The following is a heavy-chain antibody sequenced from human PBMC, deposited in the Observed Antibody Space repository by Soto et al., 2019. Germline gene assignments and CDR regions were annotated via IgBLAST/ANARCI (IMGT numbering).Heavy chain of an antibody. CDR2: IYWDDDK. Sequence: QITLKESGPPLVKPTQTLTLTCTFSGFSLTTSGVGVGWIRQPPGKALEWLALIYWDDDKRYSPSLKSRLTXTXXTSKTQVVLTMTNMDPVDTATYYCAHWAPYLYLDVWGQGTTVTVSS. J-gene: IGHJ6*02. D-gene: IGHD3-16*01. V-gene: IGHV2-5*02. CDR3: AHWAPYLYLDV. CDR1: GFSLTTSGVG.